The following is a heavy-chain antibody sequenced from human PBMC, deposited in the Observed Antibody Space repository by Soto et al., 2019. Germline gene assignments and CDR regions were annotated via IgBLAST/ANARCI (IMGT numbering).Heavy chain of an antibody. D-gene: IGHD2-21*01. CDR2: ISGSGGTT. V-gene: IGHV3-23*01. Sequence: EVQLLESGGGLVQPGGSLRLSCIASGVTFSSYAMSWVRQAPGKGLEWVSAISGSGGTTYYADSVKGRFTISRDNSKNTLYLQMNSLRAEDTAVYYCARGGFCGSGSCYFFDSWGQGILVTVSS. CDR1: GVTFSSYA. J-gene: IGHJ4*02. CDR3: ARGGFCGSGSCYFFDS.